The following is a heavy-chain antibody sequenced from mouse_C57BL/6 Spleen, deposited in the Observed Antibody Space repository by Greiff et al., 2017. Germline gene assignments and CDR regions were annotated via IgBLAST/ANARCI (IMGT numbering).Heavy chain of an antibody. CDR3: ARSNHYGSSYLDY. Sequence: VQLQQSGAELVKPGASVKMSCKASGYTFTSYWITWVKQRPGQGLEWIGDIYPGSGSTNYNEKFKSKATLTVDTSSSTAYMQLSSLTSEDSAVYYCARSNHYGSSYLDYWGKGTTLTVSS. CDR1: GYTFTSYW. V-gene: IGHV1-55*01. J-gene: IGHJ2*01. D-gene: IGHD1-1*01. CDR2: IYPGSGST.